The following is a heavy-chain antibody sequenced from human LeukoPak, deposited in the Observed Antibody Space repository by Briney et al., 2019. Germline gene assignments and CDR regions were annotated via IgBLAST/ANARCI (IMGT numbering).Heavy chain of an antibody. CDR3: ASDLNIAAAEDY. V-gene: IGHV1-2*02. D-gene: IGHD6-13*01. CDR1: GYTFTGYY. J-gene: IGHJ4*02. Sequence: GASVKVSCKASGYTFTGYYMHWVRQAPGQGLEWMGWINPNSGGTNYAQKLQGRVTMTTDTSTSTAYMELRSLRSDDTAVYYCASDLNIAAAEDYWGQGTLVTVSS. CDR2: INPNSGGT.